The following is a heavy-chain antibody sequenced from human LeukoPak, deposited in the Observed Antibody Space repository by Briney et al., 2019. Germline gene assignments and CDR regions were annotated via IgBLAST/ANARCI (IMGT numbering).Heavy chain of an antibody. CDR1: GITFSTYW. D-gene: IGHD6-6*01. CDR2: ISPDGSST. J-gene: IGHJ4*02. Sequence: PGGSLRLSCAASGITFSTYWIHWVRKAPGKGLVWVSRISPDGSSTTYADSVKDRFIISRDNAQNTVYLQMSSLRVEDTAVYYCAREYSSSSGRAVDYWGQGTLVTASS. CDR3: AREYSSSSGRAVDY. V-gene: IGHV3-74*01.